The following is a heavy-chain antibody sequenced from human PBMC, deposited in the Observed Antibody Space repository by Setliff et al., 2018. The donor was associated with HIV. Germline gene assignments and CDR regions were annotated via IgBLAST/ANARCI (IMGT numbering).Heavy chain of an antibody. V-gene: IGHV1-69*13. CDR3: ARLRGPGSPFDS. J-gene: IGHJ5*01. D-gene: IGHD5-12*01. CDR1: GDTFKGYA. Sequence: SVKVSCKASGDTFKGYAFTWVRQAPGQGLEWMGDFLAVLRKPTHAERFQDRLTITADESTSTAYVELRDLRPEDTAVYYCARLRGPGSPFDSWGQGTLVTVSS. CDR2: FLAVLRKP.